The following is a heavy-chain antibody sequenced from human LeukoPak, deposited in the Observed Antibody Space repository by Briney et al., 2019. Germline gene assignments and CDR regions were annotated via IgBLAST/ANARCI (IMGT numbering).Heavy chain of an antibody. D-gene: IGHD6-19*01. CDR2: IYYSGST. Sequence: SETLSLTCTVSGGSISSYYWSWIRQPPGKGLEWIGYIYYSGSTNYNPSLKSRVTISVDTSKNQFSLKLSSVTAADTAVYYCARVKAYSSGWSTPSKSGNWFDPWGQGTLVTVSS. V-gene: IGHV4-59*01. J-gene: IGHJ5*02. CDR1: GGSISSYY. CDR3: ARVKAYSSGWSTPSKSGNWFDP.